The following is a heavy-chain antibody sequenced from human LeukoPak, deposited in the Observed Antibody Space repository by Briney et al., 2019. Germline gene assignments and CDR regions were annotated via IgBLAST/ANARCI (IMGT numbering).Heavy chain of an antibody. CDR1: GGSISSGDHY. J-gene: IGHJ4*02. CDR2: IYYSGST. CDR3: ARRAVVPAAVSYFDN. D-gene: IGHD2-2*01. Sequence: SETLSLTCTVSGGSISSGDHYSSWIRQPPGKGLEWIGYIYYSGSTYYNPSLKSRVTISVDTSKNQFSLKLSSVTAADTAVYYCARRAVVPAAVSYFDNWGQGTLVTVSS. V-gene: IGHV4-30-4*01.